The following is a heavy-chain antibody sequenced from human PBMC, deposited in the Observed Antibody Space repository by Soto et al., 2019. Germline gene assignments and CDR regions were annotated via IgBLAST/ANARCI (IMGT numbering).Heavy chain of an antibody. V-gene: IGHV3-48*03. D-gene: IGHD5-12*01. Sequence: PGGSLRLSCAASGFTFSSYEMNWVRQAPGKGLEWVSYISSSGSTIYYADSVKGRFTISRDNVKNSLYLQMNSLRAEDTAVYYCAREDGYNSYYYGMDVWGQGTTVTVSS. CDR2: ISSSGSTI. CDR3: AREDGYNSYYYGMDV. CDR1: GFTFSSYE. J-gene: IGHJ6*02.